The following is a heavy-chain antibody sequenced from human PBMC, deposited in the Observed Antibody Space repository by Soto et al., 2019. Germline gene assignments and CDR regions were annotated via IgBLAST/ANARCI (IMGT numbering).Heavy chain of an antibody. J-gene: IGHJ6*02. Sequence: GSLRLSCAASGFTFKDHAMNWVRQAPWKGLEWLSVISGSGEHTYSAASVKGRFTISRDNSKKIMYLQMDRLRVEDTALYYCARDRMLYATDYFYPMDVWGPGTTVTFYS. CDR3: ARDRMLYATDYFYPMDV. D-gene: IGHD2-8*01. CDR1: GFTFKDHA. CDR2: ISGSGEHT. V-gene: IGHV3-23*01.